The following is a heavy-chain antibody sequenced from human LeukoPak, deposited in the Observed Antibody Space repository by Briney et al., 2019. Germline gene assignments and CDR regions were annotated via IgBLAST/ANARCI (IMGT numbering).Heavy chain of an antibody. CDR3: ARRAGAYSHPYDY. J-gene: IGHJ4*02. D-gene: IGHD4/OR15-4a*01. CDR2: IYSGTI. CDR1: GFTVSSNS. V-gene: IGHV3-53*01. Sequence: GGSLRLSCTVSGFTVSSNSMSWVRQAPGKGLEWVSFIYSGTIHYSDSVKGRFTISRDNSKNALYLQMNSLRAEDTAVYYCARRAGAYSHPYDYWGQGTLVTVSS.